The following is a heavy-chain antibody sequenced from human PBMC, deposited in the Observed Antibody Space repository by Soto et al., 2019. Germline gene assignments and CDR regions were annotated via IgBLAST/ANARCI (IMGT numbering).Heavy chain of an antibody. J-gene: IGHJ5*02. Sequence: QVQLQESGPGLVKPSETLSLTCTVSGASISVYYWSWIRKSSWNGLEWIGRIYATGTTDYNPSLKSRVMMSVDTSKKQFSLKLRSVTAADTAVYYCVRDGTKTLRDWFDPWGQGISVTVSS. CDR1: GASISVYY. V-gene: IGHV4-4*07. CDR2: IYATGTT. D-gene: IGHD1-1*01. CDR3: VRDGTKTLRDWFDP.